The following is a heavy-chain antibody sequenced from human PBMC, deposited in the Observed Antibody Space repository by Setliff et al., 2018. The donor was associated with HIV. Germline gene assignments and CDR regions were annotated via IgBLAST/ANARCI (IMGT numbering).Heavy chain of an antibody. CDR2: IYHSGST. CDR3: ARSAYDSSGLPY. CDR1: GYFISSGYY. D-gene: IGHD3-22*01. Sequence: PSETLSLTCGVSGYFISSGYYWAWIRQSPGKGLEWIGTIYHSGSTYYNPSLKSRVTISVDTSKNQFSLNLSSVTAADTAVYYCARSAYDSSGLPYWGQGSLVTV. J-gene: IGHJ4*02. V-gene: IGHV4-38-2*01.